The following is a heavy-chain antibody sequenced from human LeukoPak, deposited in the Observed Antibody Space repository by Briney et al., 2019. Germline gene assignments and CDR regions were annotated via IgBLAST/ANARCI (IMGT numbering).Heavy chain of an antibody. Sequence: PSETLSLTCAVYGGSFSGYYWSWIRQPPGKGLEWIGEINHSGSTRYNSSLKSRVTISVDTSKNQFSLKLSSVTAADTAVYCCAKVGNSGYDWANYYYYYYMDVWGKGTTVTISS. CDR1: GGSFSGYY. CDR3: AKVGNSGYDWANYYYYYYMDV. V-gene: IGHV4-34*01. CDR2: INHSGST. J-gene: IGHJ6*03. D-gene: IGHD5-12*01.